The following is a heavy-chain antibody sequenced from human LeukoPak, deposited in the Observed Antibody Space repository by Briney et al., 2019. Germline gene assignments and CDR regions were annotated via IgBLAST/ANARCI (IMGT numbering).Heavy chain of an antibody. V-gene: IGHV4-59*08. CDR2: IYQTGGS. CDR1: GGSMINNY. Sequence: SETLSLTCTVSGGSMINNYWSWIRQPPGKGLEWIGYIYQTGGSNHNPSLKSRVTISMDTSKNQLSLNLNSVTAADTAVYYCARHPFDHWGQGTLVTASS. J-gene: IGHJ4*02. CDR3: ARHPFDH.